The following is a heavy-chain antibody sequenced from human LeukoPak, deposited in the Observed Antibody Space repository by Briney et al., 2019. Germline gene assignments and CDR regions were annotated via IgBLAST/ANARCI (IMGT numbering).Heavy chain of an antibody. D-gene: IGHD3-22*01. J-gene: IGHJ4*02. Sequence: ASVKVSCKASGYTFTGYYMHRVRQAPGQGLEWMGWINPNSGGTNYAQKFQGRVTMTRDTSISTAYMELSRLRSDDTAVFYCARDLQSSSGYYYVVDYWGQGTLVTVSS. CDR1: GYTFTGYY. CDR2: INPNSGGT. CDR3: ARDLQSSSGYYYVVDY. V-gene: IGHV1-2*02.